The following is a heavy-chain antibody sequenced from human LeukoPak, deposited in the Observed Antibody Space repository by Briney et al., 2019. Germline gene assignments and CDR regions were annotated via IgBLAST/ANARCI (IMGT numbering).Heavy chain of an antibody. CDR1: GFSFSNSW. CDR2: INQDGSTK. CDR3: TRDFAFRQFDY. D-gene: IGHD2-21*01. J-gene: IGHJ4*02. V-gene: IGHV3-7*01. Sequence: QPGGSLRLSCAVTGFSFSNSWMTWVRQAPGKGPEWLANINQDGSTKNYVDAVEGRFTISRDNAKNSLYLQMNSLRAEDTAVYYCTRDFAFRQFDYWGQGTLVTVSS.